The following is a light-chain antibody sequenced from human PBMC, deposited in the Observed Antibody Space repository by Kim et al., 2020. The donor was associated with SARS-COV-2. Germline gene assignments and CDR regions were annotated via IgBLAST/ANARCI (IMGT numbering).Light chain of an antibody. V-gene: IGKV1-5*01. J-gene: IGKJ1*01. Sequence: ASVDALVTITCRARQSIINWLALYPQKPGNALNVLIYDASSLESVVPPRFRGSGSGTEFTLTLSSLQPDDFATYYCQQYNIYPWAFGQGTKVDIK. CDR3: QQYNIYPWA. CDR2: DAS. CDR1: QSIINW.